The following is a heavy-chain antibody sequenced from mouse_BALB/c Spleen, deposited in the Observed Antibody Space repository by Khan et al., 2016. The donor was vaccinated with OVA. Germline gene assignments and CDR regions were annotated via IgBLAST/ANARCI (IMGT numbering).Heavy chain of an antibody. CDR2: IHYSGST. CDR3: ARDYYGNWYFDV. Sequence: DVQLQESGPDLVKPSQSLSLTCTVTGYSFTSGYSWHWIRQFPGNKLQWMGYIHYSGSTNFTPSLKSRLSINRDTSKNQFFLQLNSVTTEDTATYYCARDYYGNWYFDVWGAGTTVTVSS. CDR1: GYSFTSGYS. D-gene: IGHD1-2*01. V-gene: IGHV3-1*02. J-gene: IGHJ1*01.